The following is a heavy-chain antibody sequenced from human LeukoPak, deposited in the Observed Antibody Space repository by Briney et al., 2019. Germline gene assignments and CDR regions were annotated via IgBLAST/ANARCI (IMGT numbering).Heavy chain of an antibody. Sequence: GGSLRLSCAASGFTLSSYAMSWVRQAPGKGLEWVSGSSGSGGGTYYAGSVKGRFTLSRDNSKNTLYLQMNSLRVEDTAIYYCVKESSGGADAFDIWGQGTMVTVSS. D-gene: IGHD6-19*01. CDR2: SSGSGGGT. CDR1: GFTLSSYA. J-gene: IGHJ3*02. CDR3: VKESSGGADAFDI. V-gene: IGHV3-23*01.